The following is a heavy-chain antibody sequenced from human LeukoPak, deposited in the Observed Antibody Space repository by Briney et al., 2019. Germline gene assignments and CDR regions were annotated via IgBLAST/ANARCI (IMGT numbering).Heavy chain of an antibody. V-gene: IGHV4-30-2*01. CDR3: ARMVVDVTRWFDP. CDR2: SYHGGST. J-gene: IGHJ5*02. CDR1: GDSMSSSRFS. Sequence: TLSLTWDVSGDSMSSSRFSWSWLRQPPGKGLEWIGYSYHGGSTHYNPSLQSRVTISVDRSKKQFSLNLHSVTAADTAVYYCARMVVDVTRWFDPWGQGTLVTVSS. D-gene: IGHD2-15*01.